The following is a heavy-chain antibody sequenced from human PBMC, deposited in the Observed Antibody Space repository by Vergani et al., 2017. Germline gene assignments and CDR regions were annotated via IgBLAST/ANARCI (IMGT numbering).Heavy chain of an antibody. D-gene: IGHD2-21*01. J-gene: IGHJ6*02. Sequence: EVQLVESGGGIVKPGGSLRLSCVASGFSFRNAWMNWVRRTPGKGLEWVGRIKSTFDRGTTDYAAAVKGRFTISRDDSKNTLFLQMNGLKTEDIGVYYCTTDPRDCGDGSCYWLRDHHYYGMDVWGQ. CDR3: TTDPRDCGDGSCYWLRDHHYYGMDV. CDR1: GFSFRNAW. CDR2: IKSTFDRGTT. V-gene: IGHV3-15*07.